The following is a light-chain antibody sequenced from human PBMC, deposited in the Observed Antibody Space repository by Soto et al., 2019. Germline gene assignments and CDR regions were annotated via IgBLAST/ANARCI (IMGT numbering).Light chain of an antibody. V-gene: IGKV3-15*01. J-gene: IGKJ1*01. CDR1: QSVSSN. Sequence: IVLTQSPATLSVSPGEKATLSCRASQSVSSNLAWYQQKPGQAPRLLMYGASTRATAIPARFSGSGSGTEFTLNITSLQAEAIAVYYCQQYDTWHVWTFGQGTKVEI. CDR3: QQYDTWHVWT. CDR2: GAS.